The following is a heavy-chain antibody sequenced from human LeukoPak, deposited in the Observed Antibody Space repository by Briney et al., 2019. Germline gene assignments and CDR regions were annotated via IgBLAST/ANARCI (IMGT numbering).Heavy chain of an antibody. Sequence: SETLSLTCAVSGGSFSGHYWNWIRQPPGKGLEWIGEINHGGSTNYNPSLKSRVTISVDTSKNQFSLKLSSVTAADTAVYYCARGYYDFWSGYLSPWFDPWGQGTLVTVSS. CDR2: INHGGST. CDR1: GGSFSGHY. V-gene: IGHV4-34*01. J-gene: IGHJ5*02. CDR3: ARGYYDFWSGYLSPWFDP. D-gene: IGHD3-3*01.